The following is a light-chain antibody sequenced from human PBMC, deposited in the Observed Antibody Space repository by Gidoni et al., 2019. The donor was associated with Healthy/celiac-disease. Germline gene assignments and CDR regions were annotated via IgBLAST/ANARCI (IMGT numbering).Light chain of an antibody. CDR1: QSVSSN. CDR3: QQYNNWWT. Sequence: ELVMTQSPATLSVSPGERATLSCSASQSVSSNLAWYQQKPGQAPRRLIYGASTRATGIPARFSGSGSGTEFTLTISSLQYEDFAVYYCQQYNNWWTFXQXTKVEIK. CDR2: GAS. J-gene: IGKJ1*01. V-gene: IGKV3-15*01.